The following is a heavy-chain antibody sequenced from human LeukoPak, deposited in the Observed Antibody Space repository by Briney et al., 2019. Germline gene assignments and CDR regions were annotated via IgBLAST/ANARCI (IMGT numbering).Heavy chain of an antibody. D-gene: IGHD2-8*01. CDR3: AKEENGIEASDC. CDR2: IRGSGGRA. J-gene: IGHJ4*02. CDR1: GFTFSSYA. V-gene: IGHV3-23*01. Sequence: GGSLRLSCAASGFTFSSYAMSWVRQAPGKGLEWVSVIRGSGGRAYYADSVKGRFTISRDDSKNTLYLQMNSLRVEDTAVYYCAKEENGIEASDCWGQGTLVTVSS.